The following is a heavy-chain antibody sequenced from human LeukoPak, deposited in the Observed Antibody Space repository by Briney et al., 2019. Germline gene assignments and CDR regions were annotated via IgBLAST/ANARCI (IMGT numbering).Heavy chain of an antibody. J-gene: IGHJ5*02. Sequence: SGWALRLSCAASGFTFSSYWMHWVRQAPGKLLVWVSRINSDGSSTSYADSVKGRFTISRDNAKNTLYLQMHSLRAEATAVYYCARGRRHDYVDAWRQGTLVTASS. CDR2: INSDGSST. CDR3: ARGRRHDYVDA. V-gene: IGHV3-74*01. CDR1: GFTFSSYW. D-gene: IGHD4-17*01.